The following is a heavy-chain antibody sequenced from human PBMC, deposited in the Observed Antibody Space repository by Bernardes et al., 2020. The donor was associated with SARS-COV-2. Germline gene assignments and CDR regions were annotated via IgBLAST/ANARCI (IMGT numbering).Heavy chain of an antibody. D-gene: IGHD2-21*02. Sequence: SESLSLTCTVSGGSISSSGYYWGWLLQSPGQGLEWIGSRYSSGNTYYNPSLQSRVTASVDTSKNQFSQRLSSVTAADSAVYYCAGSSCGIDCYIGGLRSGDYGMDVWGQGTTVAVSS. V-gene: IGHV4-39*01. CDR2: RYSSGNT. CDR1: GGSISSSGYY. J-gene: IGHJ6*02. CDR3: AGSSCGIDCYIGGLRSGDYGMDV.